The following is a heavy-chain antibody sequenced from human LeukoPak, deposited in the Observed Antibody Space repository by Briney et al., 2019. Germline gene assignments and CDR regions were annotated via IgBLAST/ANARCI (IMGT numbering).Heavy chain of an antibody. D-gene: IGHD6-13*01. J-gene: IGHJ3*02. CDR3: AREIAAAGIGDAFDI. V-gene: IGHV4-59*01. Sequence: KASETLSLTCTVSGGSISSYYWSWIRQPPGKGLEWIGYIYYSGSTNYNPSLKSRVTISVDTSKNQFSLKLSSVTAADTAVYYCAREIAAAGIGDAFDIWGQGTMVTVSS. CDR1: GGSISSYY. CDR2: IYYSGST.